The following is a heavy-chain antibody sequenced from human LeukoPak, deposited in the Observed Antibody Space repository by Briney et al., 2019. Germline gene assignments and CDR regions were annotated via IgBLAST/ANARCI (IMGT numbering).Heavy chain of an antibody. D-gene: IGHD3-10*01. J-gene: IGHJ4*02. V-gene: IGHV5-51*01. CDR2: IYPGDSDI. CDR3: ARLTLPWGWSSSGYFDY. Sequence: GESLKISCKGSGYSFTSYWIGWVRQMPGKGLEWMEIIYPGDSDIRYSPSFQGQVTISADKSINTAYLQWSSLKASDTAMYYCARLTLPWGWSSSGYFDYWGQGTLVTVSS. CDR1: GYSFTSYW.